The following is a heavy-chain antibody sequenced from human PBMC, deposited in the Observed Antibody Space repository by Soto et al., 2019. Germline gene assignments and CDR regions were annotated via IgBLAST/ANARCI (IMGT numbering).Heavy chain of an antibody. CDR1: GFTFSNYA. Sequence: GGSLRLSCAGSGFTFSNYAMSWVRQAPGKGLAWVSAISGGGGSTYYADSVKGRFTISRDNSKNTLYLQMNSLRAEDTALYYCAKVPVGATGRFDYWGQGTLVTVSS. D-gene: IGHD1-26*01. CDR3: AKVPVGATGRFDY. V-gene: IGHV3-23*01. CDR2: ISGGGGST. J-gene: IGHJ4*02.